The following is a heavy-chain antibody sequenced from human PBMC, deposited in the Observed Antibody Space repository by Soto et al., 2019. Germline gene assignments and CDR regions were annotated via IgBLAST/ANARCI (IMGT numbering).Heavy chain of an antibody. CDR2: IYYSGST. CDR3: ARVHYYDSSDRIVSPPYFDY. CDR1: GGSVSSGSYY. J-gene: IGHJ4*02. Sequence: SETLSLTCTVSGGSVSSGSYYWSWIRQPPGKGLEWIGYIYYSGSTNYNPSLKSRVTISVDTSKNQFSLKLSSVTAADTAVYYCARVHYYDSSDRIVSPPYFDYWGQGTLVTVSS. V-gene: IGHV4-61*01. D-gene: IGHD3-22*01.